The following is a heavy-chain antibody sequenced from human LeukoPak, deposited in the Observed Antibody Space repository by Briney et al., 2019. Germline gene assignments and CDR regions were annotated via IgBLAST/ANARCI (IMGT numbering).Heavy chain of an antibody. Sequence: SETLSLTCTVSGGSISSGDYYWSWIRQPPGKGLEWIGYIYYSGSTYYNPSLKSRVTISVDTSKNQFSLKLSSVTAAYTAVYYCARRYYYDSSGYQYYFDYWGQGTLVTVSS. V-gene: IGHV4-30-4*01. J-gene: IGHJ4*02. D-gene: IGHD3-22*01. CDR3: ARRYYYDSSGYQYYFDY. CDR2: IYYSGST. CDR1: GGSISSGDYY.